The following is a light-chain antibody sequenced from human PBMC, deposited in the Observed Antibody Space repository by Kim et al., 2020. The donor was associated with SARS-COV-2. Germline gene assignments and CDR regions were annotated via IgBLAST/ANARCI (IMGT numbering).Light chain of an antibody. CDR3: QSYEM. CDR2: EDN. J-gene: IGLJ3*02. V-gene: IGLV6-57*04. Sequence: NFMLTQSHSVSGSPGKTVTISCTRSSGSIASNYVQWYQQRPGSAPTTVIYEDNQRPSGVPDRFSGSIDSSSNSASLTISGLKTDDEADYYCQSYEMFGGGTKVTVL. CDR1: SGSIASNY.